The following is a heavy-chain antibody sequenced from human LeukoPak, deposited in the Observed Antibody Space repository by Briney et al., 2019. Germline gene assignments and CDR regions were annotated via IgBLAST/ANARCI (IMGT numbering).Heavy chain of an antibody. CDR2: ISSSSSYI. Sequence: GGSLRLSCAASGFTVSSYSMNWVRQAPGKRLEWGSSISSSSSYIYYADSVKGRFTISRDNAKNSLYLQMNSLRAEDTAVYYCARGVDFWSGYPERWFDPWGQGTLVTVSS. J-gene: IGHJ5*02. D-gene: IGHD3-3*01. V-gene: IGHV3-21*01. CDR1: GFTVSSYS. CDR3: ARGVDFWSGYPERWFDP.